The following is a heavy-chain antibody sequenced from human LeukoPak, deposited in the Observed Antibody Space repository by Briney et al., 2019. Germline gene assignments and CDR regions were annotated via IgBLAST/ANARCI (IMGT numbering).Heavy chain of an antibody. D-gene: IGHD2-2*01. J-gene: IGHJ6*02. CDR1: VGTFSSYA. V-gene: IGHV1-69*04. CDR2: IIPILGIA. Sequence: ASVKVSCKASVGTFSSYAISWVRQAPGQGREWMGRIIPILGIAHYTQKFQGRVTITADKSTSTAYMELSSLRSEDTAVYYCARDKALDLGYCSSTSCRYYYYGMDVWGQGTTVTVSS. CDR3: ARDKALDLGYCSSTSCRYYYYGMDV.